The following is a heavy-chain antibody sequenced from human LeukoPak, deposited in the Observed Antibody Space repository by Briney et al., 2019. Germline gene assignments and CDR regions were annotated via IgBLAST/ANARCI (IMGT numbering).Heavy chain of an antibody. CDR3: ARDRGPSGYCSSTSCPDAFDI. CDR1: GFTFSSYA. Sequence: PGGSLRLSCAASGFTFSSYAMSWVRQAPGKGLEWVSAISGSGGSTYYADSVKGRFTISRDNSKNTLYLQMNSLRAEDTAVYYCARDRGPSGYCSSTSCPDAFDIWGQGKMVTVSS. V-gene: IGHV3-23*01. J-gene: IGHJ3*02. CDR2: ISGSGGST. D-gene: IGHD2-2*01.